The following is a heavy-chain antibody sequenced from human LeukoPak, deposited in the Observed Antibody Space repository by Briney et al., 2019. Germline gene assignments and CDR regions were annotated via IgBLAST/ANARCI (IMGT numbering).Heavy chain of an antibody. J-gene: IGHJ3*02. D-gene: IGHD3-10*01. CDR1: GFTFSSYA. CDR2: ISGCGGST. V-gene: IGHV3-23*01. CDR3: AEGTGVRGALGAFDI. Sequence: GGSLRLSCAASGFTFSSYAMSWVRQAPAKGREWVSAISGCGGSTYYADSVKGRLTIARDNSKNTLYLQMNSLRAEDTAVYYCAEGTGVRGALGAFDIWGQGTMVTVSS.